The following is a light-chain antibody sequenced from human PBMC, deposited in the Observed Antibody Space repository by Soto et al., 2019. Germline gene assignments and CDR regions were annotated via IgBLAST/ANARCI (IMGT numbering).Light chain of an antibody. V-gene: IGKV3-20*01. CDR1: QSVSSK. CDR3: QQYGSSGT. J-gene: IGKJ1*01. Sequence: EIVMTQSPATLSVSTGEGATLSCRASQSVSSKLAWYQQKPGQAPRLLIYGASTRATGIPDRFSGSGSGTDFTLTISRLEPEDFAVYYCQQYGSSGTFGQGTKVDNK. CDR2: GAS.